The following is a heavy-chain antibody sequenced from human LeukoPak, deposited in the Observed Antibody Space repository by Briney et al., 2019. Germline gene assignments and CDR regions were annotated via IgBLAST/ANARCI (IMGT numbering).Heavy chain of an antibody. D-gene: IGHD1-26*01. CDR2: INHSGGT. Sequence: SETLSLTCAVFGGSFRGYYWSWIRQSPGKGLEWVGEINHSGGTKYNPSLTTRVSISIDMSKNQSSLNLSPVTAADTAIYYCTRGYSGMDVWGQGTTVSVS. CDR3: TRGYSGMDV. CDR1: GGSFRGYY. V-gene: IGHV4-34*01. J-gene: IGHJ6*02.